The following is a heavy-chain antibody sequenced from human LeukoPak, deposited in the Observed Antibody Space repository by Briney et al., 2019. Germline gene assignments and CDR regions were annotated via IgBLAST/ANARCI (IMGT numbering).Heavy chain of an antibody. D-gene: IGHD6-19*01. CDR2: ISWNSGSI. V-gene: IGHV3-9*01. J-gene: IGHJ6*02. CDR3: AKVSDSGYYYYGMDV. CDR1: GFTFDDYA. Sequence: PGRSLRLSCAASGFTFDDYAMHWVRQAPGKGLEWVSGISWNSGSIGYADSVKGRFTISRDNAKNSLYLQMNSLRAEDTALYYCAKVSDSGYYYYGMDVWGQGPRSPSP.